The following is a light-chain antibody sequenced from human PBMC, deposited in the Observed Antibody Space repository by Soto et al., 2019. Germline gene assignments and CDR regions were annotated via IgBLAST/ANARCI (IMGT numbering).Light chain of an antibody. J-gene: IGKJ2*01. CDR1: QSVSSSY. V-gene: IGKV3-20*01. CDR2: GAS. CDR3: QHYCNSPPFT. Sequence: EIVLTQSPGTLSLSPGERATLSCRASQSVSSSYLAWYQQKPGQAPRLLIYGASSSATGIPDRFSGSGSATDLTLTISRLEAEDFAVYFCQHYCNSPPFTFGQGTKVEIK.